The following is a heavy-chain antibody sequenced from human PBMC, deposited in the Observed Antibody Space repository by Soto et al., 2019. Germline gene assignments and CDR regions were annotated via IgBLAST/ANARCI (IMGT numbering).Heavy chain of an antibody. V-gene: IGHV3-74*01. CDR3: AREVRVRGFAFDI. J-gene: IGHJ3*02. CDR1: GFTFSSYW. D-gene: IGHD3-3*01. Sequence: PGGSLRLSCAASGFTFSSYWMDWVRQAPGKGLVWVSRINSDGSSTSYADSVKGRFTISRDNSKNMLYLQMNSLRVEDTAVYYCAREVRVRGFAFDIWGQGTMVTVSS. CDR2: INSDGSST.